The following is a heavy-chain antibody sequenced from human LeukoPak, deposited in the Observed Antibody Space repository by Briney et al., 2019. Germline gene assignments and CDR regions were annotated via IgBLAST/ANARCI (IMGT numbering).Heavy chain of an antibody. Sequence: PSETLSLTCAVYGGSFSGYYWSWIRQPPGKGLEWIGEINHSGSTNYNPSLKSRVTISVDTSKNQFSLKLSSVTAADTAVYYCARALTGRGYYFDYWGQGTLVTVSS. CDR2: INHSGST. CDR3: ARALTGRGYYFDY. V-gene: IGHV4-34*01. D-gene: IGHD3-10*01. J-gene: IGHJ4*02. CDR1: GGSFSGYY.